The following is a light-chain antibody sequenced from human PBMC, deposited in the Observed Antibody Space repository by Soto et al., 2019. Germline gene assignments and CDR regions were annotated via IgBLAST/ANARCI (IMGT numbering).Light chain of an antibody. J-gene: IGLJ7*01. CDR1: SSNIGTNT. Sequence: SVLTQSPSASGTPGQRVTISCSGSSSNIGTNTVNWYQQLPGTAPNLLIYTNNQRPSGVPDRFSGSKSGTSASLAISGLQSEDEADYYCAVWDDSLNGPVFGGGTQLTVL. CDR3: AVWDDSLNGPV. V-gene: IGLV1-44*01. CDR2: TNN.